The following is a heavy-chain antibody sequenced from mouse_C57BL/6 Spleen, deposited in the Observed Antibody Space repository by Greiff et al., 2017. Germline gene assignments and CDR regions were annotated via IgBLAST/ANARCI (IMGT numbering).Heavy chain of an antibody. CDR3: ARKEAYYSNYDAMDY. CDR1: GFTFSDYY. D-gene: IGHD2-5*01. Sequence: DVKLVESEGGLVQPGSSMKLSCTASGFTFSDYYMAWVRQVPEKGLEWVANINYDGSSTYYLDSLKSRFIISRDNAKNILYLQMSSLKSEDTATYYCARKEAYYSNYDAMDYWGQGTSVTVSS. CDR2: INYDGSST. V-gene: IGHV5-16*01. J-gene: IGHJ4*01.